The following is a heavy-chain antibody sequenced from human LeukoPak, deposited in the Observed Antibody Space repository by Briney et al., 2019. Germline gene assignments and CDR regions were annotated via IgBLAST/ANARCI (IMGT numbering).Heavy chain of an antibody. CDR1: GDSISSYY. CDR3: ARSLKSNSRDAFDI. Sequence: SETLSLTCTVSGDSISSYYWSWIRQPPGKGLEWIGQMYYSGSAKYNPSLRSRATTSVDTSKNQFSLKLSSVTAADTAVYYCARSLKSNSRDAFDIWGQGTMVTVSS. V-gene: IGHV4-59*01. D-gene: IGHD2/OR15-2a*01. CDR2: MYYSGSA. J-gene: IGHJ3*02.